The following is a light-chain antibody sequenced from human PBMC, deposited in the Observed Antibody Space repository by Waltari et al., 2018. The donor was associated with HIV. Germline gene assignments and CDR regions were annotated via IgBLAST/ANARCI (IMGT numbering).Light chain of an antibody. J-gene: IGKJ2*01. CDR2: WTS. CDR1: QSVLHSSNNKNY. CDR3: QQFYTTPYT. Sequence: DIVMTQTPDSLAVSLGERATINCKSSQSVLHSSNNKNYLAWYQQKPRQPPKLLIYWTSIRGSGVPDRFSASRSGTDFTLTISSLQAEDVAVYYCQQFYTTPYTFGQGTKLEI. V-gene: IGKV4-1*01.